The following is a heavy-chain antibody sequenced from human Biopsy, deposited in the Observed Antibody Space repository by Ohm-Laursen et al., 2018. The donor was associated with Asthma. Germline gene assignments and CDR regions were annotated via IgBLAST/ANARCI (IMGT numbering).Heavy chain of an antibody. J-gene: IGHJ4*02. CDR1: GGSINNFY. V-gene: IGHV4-59*01. CDR3: ARGVDRVTGLLDHFDS. CDR2: VYYSGST. D-gene: IGHD2-21*02. Sequence: SETLSLTCSVSGGSINNFYWSWIRHPPGKGLESIGHVYYSGSTNYNPSLKSRVTISIDASKNQFSLKLTSVTAADTAVYYCARGVDRVTGLLDHFDSWGQGTLVTVSS.